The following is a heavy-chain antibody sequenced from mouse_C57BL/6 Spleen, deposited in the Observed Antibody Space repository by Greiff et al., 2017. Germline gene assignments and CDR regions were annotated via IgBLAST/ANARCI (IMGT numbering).Heavy chain of an antibody. D-gene: IGHD2-4*01. Sequence: EVQLQQSGPELVKPGASVKISCKASGYTFTDYYMNWVKQSHGKSLEWIGDINPNNGGTSYNQKFKGKATLTVDKSSSTAYMELRSLTSEDSAVYYCARGMGYDHDGGFAYWGQGTLVTVSA. V-gene: IGHV1-26*01. CDR1: GYTFTDYY. J-gene: IGHJ3*01. CDR2: INPNNGGT. CDR3: ARGMGYDHDGGFAY.